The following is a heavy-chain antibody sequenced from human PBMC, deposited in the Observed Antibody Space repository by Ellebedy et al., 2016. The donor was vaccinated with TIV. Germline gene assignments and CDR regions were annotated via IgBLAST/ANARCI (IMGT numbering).Heavy chain of an antibody. Sequence: MPGGSLRLSCDVSGGSISSANWWTWVRQPPGKGLEWIGEIHQSGPINYNPSLKSRVTMSIDKSKRHYSLNLTSVSAADTAVYYCTGYSGSDFDYWGQGILVSVSS. CDR3: TGYSGSDFDY. CDR1: GGSISSANW. D-gene: IGHD5-12*01. V-gene: IGHV4-4*02. J-gene: IGHJ4*02. CDR2: IHQSGPI.